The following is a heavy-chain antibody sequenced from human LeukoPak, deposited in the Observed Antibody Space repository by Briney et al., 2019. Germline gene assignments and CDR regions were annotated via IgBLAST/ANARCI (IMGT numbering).Heavy chain of an antibody. D-gene: IGHD3-22*01. Sequence: SETLSLTCTVSGGSISSGDYYWSWIRQPPGKGLEWIGYIYYSGSTYYNPSLKSRVTISVDTSKNQFSLKLSSVTAADTAVYYCARGEYDSSGYYYAIWGQGTLVTVSS. CDR1: GGSISSGDYY. CDR2: IYYSGST. V-gene: IGHV4-30-4*01. J-gene: IGHJ4*02. CDR3: ARGEYDSSGYYYAI.